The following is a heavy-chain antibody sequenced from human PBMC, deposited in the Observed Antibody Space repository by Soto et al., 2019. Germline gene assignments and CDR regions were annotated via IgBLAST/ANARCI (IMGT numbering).Heavy chain of an antibody. Sequence: GGSLRLSCVASGFTFSNYGMHWVRQAPGKGLEWVAVISYDGSNKYYADSVKGRFTISRDNSKNTLYLQMTSLRTEDTALYYCAKLEEGALQYAYYAMHVWGEGTPVTVYS. V-gene: IGHV3-30*18. J-gene: IGHJ6*04. CDR3: AKLEEGALQYAYYAMHV. CDR2: ISYDGSNK. CDR1: GFTFSNYG.